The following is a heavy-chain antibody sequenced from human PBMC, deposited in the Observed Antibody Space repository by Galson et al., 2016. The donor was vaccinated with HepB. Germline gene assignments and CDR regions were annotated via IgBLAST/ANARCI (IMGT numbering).Heavy chain of an antibody. J-gene: IGHJ4*02. V-gene: IGHV3-7*03. Sequence: SLRLSCAAAGFIFSSSWMSWVRQAPGKGLEWVANIKPDGSDVYFLDSLKGRFTLSRDNAKNSLYLQMNSLRVDDTAVYYCARLYGDVTLFDYWGQGTLVTVSS. CDR1: GFIFSSSW. CDR3: ARLYGDVTLFDY. D-gene: IGHD4-17*01. CDR2: IKPDGSDV.